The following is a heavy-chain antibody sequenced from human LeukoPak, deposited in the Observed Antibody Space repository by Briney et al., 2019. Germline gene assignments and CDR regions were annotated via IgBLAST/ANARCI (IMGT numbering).Heavy chain of an antibody. J-gene: IGHJ4*02. CDR3: ASSTPLYFDY. CDR2: INPNSGGT. Sequence: ASVKVSCKASGYTFTGYYMHWVRQAPGQGLEWMGWINPNSGGTDYAQKFQGRVTMTRDTSSSTAYMERSRLRSDDTAVYYCASSTPLYFDYWGQGTLVTVSS. V-gene: IGHV1-2*02. CDR1: GYTFTGYY.